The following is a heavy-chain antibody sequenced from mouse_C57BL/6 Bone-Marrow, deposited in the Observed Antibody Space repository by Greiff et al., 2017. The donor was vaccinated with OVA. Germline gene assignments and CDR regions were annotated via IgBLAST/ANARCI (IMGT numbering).Heavy chain of an antibody. CDR2: ISNGGGST. D-gene: IGHD1-1*01. V-gene: IGHV5-12*01. CDR3: ARHLYYYGSSQAWFAY. CDR1: GFTFSDYY. J-gene: IGHJ3*01. Sequence: EVKLVESGGGLVQPGGSLKLSCAASGFTFSDYYMYWVRQTPEKRLEWVAYISNGGGSTYYPDTVKGRFTISRDNAKNTLYLQMSRLKSEDTAMYYCARHLYYYGSSQAWFAYWGQGTLVTVSA.